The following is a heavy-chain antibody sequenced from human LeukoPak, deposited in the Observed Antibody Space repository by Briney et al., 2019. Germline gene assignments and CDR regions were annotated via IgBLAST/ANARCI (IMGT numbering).Heavy chain of an antibody. CDR3: AKRPSPGQLLWLGEPCEY. CDR2: MSGSGGST. J-gene: IGHJ4*02. Sequence: GGSLRLSCAASGFTVSSDAMRWVRQAPGKGLEWVSAMSGSGGSTYYADSVKGRFTISRDNSKNTLYLQMNSLSAEDTDVYSCAKRPSPGQLLWLGEPCEYWGQGTLVTVSS. D-gene: IGHD3-10*01. V-gene: IGHV3-23*01. CDR1: GFTVSSDA.